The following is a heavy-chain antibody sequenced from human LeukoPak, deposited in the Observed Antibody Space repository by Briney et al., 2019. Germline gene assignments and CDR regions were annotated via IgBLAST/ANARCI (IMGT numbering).Heavy chain of an antibody. V-gene: IGHV1-2*02. CDR3: AREGKAGYHFDY. D-gene: IGHD3-9*01. J-gene: IGHJ4*02. CDR2: INPNSGGT. CDR1: GYTFTGYY. Sequence: ASVRVSCTASGYTFTGYYMHWVRQAPGQGLEWMGWINPNSGGTNYAQKFQGRVTMTRDTSISTAYMELSRLRSDDTAVYYCAREGKAGYHFDYWGQGTLVTVSS.